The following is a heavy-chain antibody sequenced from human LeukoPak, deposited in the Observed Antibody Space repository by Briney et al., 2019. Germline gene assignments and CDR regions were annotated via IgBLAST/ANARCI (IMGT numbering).Heavy chain of an antibody. CDR1: GLTFSNYA. J-gene: IGHJ4*02. Sequence: PGGSLRLSCAAAGLTFSNYAISWVRQAPGKGLECVSTISGSGFSTYYADSVRGRFTISRDNSNNTLYLQMNSLRADDTAMYYCAMPSTGTADFWGQGTLVTVSS. CDR2: ISGSGFST. V-gene: IGHV3-23*01. CDR3: AMPSTGTADF. D-gene: IGHD1-1*01.